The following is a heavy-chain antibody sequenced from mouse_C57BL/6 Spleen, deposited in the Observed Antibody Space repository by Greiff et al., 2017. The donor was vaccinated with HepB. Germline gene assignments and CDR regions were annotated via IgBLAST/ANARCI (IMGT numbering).Heavy chain of an antibody. V-gene: IGHV5-6*01. CDR1: GFTFSSYG. J-gene: IGHJ4*01. D-gene: IGHD2-1*01. CDR3: ARNYGNLYAMDY. CDR2: ISSGGSYT. Sequence: EVQGVESGGDLVKPGGSLKLSCAASGFTFSSYGMSWVRQTPDKRLEWVATISSGGSYTYYPDSVKGRFTISRDNAKNTLYLQMSSLKSEDTAMYYCARNYGNLYAMDYWGQGTSVTVSS.